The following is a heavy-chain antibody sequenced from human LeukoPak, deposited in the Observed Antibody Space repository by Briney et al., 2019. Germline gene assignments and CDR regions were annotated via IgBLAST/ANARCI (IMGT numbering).Heavy chain of an antibody. Sequence: GESLKISCKGSGYSFTSYWIGWVRQMPGKGLEWMGIIYPGDSDTRYSPSFQGQVTISADKSISTAYLQWSSLKASDTAMYYCARQDIVVVPAAMPAYYYYMDVWGKGTTVTVSS. J-gene: IGHJ6*03. V-gene: IGHV5-51*01. D-gene: IGHD2-2*01. CDR1: GYSFTSYW. CDR3: ARQDIVVVPAAMPAYYYYMDV. CDR2: IYPGDSDT.